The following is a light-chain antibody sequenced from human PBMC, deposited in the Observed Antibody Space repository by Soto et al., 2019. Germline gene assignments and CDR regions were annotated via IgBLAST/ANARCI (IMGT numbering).Light chain of an antibody. CDR1: QFLSSY. CDR3: QQYGTSPRT. V-gene: IGKV3-20*01. Sequence: ELVLTQSPATLSLSPGERATLSCRASQFLSSYLAWYQQKPGQAPRLLIYGASSRATGIPDRFSGSGSGTDFTLTISRLEPEDFAVYICQQYGTSPRTFGQGTRLEIK. CDR2: GAS. J-gene: IGKJ5*01.